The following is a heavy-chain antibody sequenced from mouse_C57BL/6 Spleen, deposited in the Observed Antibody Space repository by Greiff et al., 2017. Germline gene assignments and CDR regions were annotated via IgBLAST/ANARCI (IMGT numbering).Heavy chain of an antibody. J-gene: IGHJ3*01. CDR3: ARAGRAWFAY. CDR2: IDPSDSYT. V-gene: IGHV1-69*01. Sequence: QVQLKQPGAELVMPGASVKLSCKASGYTFTSYWMHWVKQRPGQGLEWIGEIDPSDSYTNYNQKFKGKSTLTVDKSSSTAYMRRSSLTSEDAAVYYCARAGRAWFAYWGQGTLVTVSA. CDR1: GYTFTSYW.